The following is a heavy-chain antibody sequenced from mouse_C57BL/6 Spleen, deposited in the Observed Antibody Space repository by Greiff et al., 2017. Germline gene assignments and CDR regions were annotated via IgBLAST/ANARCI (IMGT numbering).Heavy chain of an antibody. J-gene: IGHJ1*03. CDR2: INPNNGGT. V-gene: IGHV1-18*01. CDR3: ARPIDYGPHWGFDV. D-gene: IGHD1-1*02. CDR1: GYTFTDYN. Sequence: EVQLQQSGPELVKPGASVKIPCKASGYTFTDYNMDWVKQSHGKSLEWIGDINPNNGGTIYNQKFKGKATLAVDKSSSTAYMELRSLTSEDTAVXYCARPIDYGPHWGFDVWGTGTTVTVSS.